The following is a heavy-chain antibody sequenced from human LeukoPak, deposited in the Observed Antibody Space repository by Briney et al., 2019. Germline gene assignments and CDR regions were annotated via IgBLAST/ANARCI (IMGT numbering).Heavy chain of an antibody. CDR2: VNPNSGDT. V-gene: IGHV1-2*02. J-gene: IGHJ4*02. Sequence: ASVKVSCKASGYTFTGYYMHWVRQAPGQGLEWMGWVNPNSGDTNYAQKFQGRVTMTRDTSISTAYMELSRLRSDDTAAYYCARGPSRYYYDSSGYFDYWGQGTLVTVSS. CDR3: ARGPSRYYYDSSGYFDY. CDR1: GYTFTGYY. D-gene: IGHD3-22*01.